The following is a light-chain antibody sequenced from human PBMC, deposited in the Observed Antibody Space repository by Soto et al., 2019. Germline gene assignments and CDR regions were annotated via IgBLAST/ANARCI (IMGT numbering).Light chain of an antibody. CDR2: EAS. J-gene: IGLJ2*01. V-gene: IGLV2-23*01. CDR3: CSYGRSVV. CDR1: SNDVGTYNL. Sequence: QSVLTQPASVSGSPGQSITISCTGISNDVGTYNLVSWYQHHPGKAPKLIIYEASKRPSGVPNRFSGSKSDNTASLTISGLHAEDEADYSCCSYGRSVVFGGGTKLTVL.